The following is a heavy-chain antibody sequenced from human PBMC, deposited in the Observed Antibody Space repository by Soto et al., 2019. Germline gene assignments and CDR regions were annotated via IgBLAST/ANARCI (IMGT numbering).Heavy chain of an antibody. D-gene: IGHD1-26*01. J-gene: IGHJ3*02. V-gene: IGHV2-5*02. CDR2: IYWDDDK. CDR1: GFSLSTSGVG. Sequence: QITLKESGPTLVKPTQTLTLTCTFSGFSLSTSGVGVGWIRQPPGKALEWLALIYWDDDKRYSPSLKSRLTITKDTYENHVVLTMTNMDPVDTATYYCAQSDSGLDAFDIWGQGTMVTVSS. CDR3: AQSDSGLDAFDI.